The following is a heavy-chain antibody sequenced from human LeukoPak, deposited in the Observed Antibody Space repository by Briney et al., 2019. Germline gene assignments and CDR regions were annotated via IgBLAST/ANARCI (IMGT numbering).Heavy chain of an antibody. CDR1: EFDFNTYD. CDR2: IWYDGSNK. V-gene: IGHV3-33*01. CDR3: ARTYYHGSGRPLGGLGY. Sequence: PGRSLRLSCAASEFDFNTYDMHWVRQAPGKGLEWVAVIWYDGSNKYYIDSVKGRFTISRENSKSTLFLQMNSLRAEDTAVYYCARTYYHGSGRPLGGLGYWGQGTLVTVSS. J-gene: IGHJ4*02. D-gene: IGHD3-10*01.